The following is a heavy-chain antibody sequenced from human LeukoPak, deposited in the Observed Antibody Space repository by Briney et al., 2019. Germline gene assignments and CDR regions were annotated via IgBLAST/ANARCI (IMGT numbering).Heavy chain of an antibody. CDR2: FDPEDGEI. D-gene: IGHD3-22*01. CDR1: GYALSEFS. J-gene: IGHJ4*02. Sequence: ASVKVSCKVSGYALSEFSLRWVRQAPGKGLEWMGGFDPEDGEIVYAEKFRGRVTMTEDTSTDTAYMDVSSLRSEDTAVYYCARAPSSLSGYEYWGQGTLVTVSS. V-gene: IGHV1-24*01. CDR3: ARAPSSLSGYEY.